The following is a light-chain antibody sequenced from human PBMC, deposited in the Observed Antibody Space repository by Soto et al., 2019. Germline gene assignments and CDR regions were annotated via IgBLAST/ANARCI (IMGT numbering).Light chain of an antibody. CDR2: GNS. Sequence: QSVLTQPPSVSGAPGQRVTISCTGSSSNIGAGYDVHWYQQLPGTAPKLLIYGNSNRPSGVPDRFSGSKSGTSAFLATTGLQAEDEADYYCQSYDSSLSALFGGGTKVTVL. CDR1: SSNIGAGYD. J-gene: IGLJ3*02. CDR3: QSYDSSLSAL. V-gene: IGLV1-40*01.